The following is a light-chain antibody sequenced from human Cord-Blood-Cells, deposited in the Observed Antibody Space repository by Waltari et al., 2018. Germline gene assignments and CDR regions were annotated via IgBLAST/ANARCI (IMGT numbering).Light chain of an antibody. Sequence: QSALTQPASVSGSPGQSRTISCTGPSIDVGSSNLVSWYQQHPGKAPKLMIYEGSKRPAGVSNRFSGSKSGNTASLTISGLQAEDEADYYCCSYAGSSSWVFGGGTKLTVL. CDR3: CSYAGSSSWV. V-gene: IGLV2-23*01. J-gene: IGLJ3*02. CDR1: SIDVGSSNL. CDR2: EGS.